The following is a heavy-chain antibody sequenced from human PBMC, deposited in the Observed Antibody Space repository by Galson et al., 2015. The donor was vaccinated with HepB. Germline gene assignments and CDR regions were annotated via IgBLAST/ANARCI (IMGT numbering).Heavy chain of an antibody. Sequence: SLRLSCAASGFTFSSYSMNWVRQAPGKGLEWVAVILYDGSNKYYADSVKGRFTISRDNSKNTLYLQMNSLRAEDTAVYYCAKDRFVLMVYATFFDYWGQGTLVTVSS. J-gene: IGHJ4*02. CDR2: ILYDGSNK. CDR3: AKDRFVLMVYATFFDY. V-gene: IGHV3-30*18. D-gene: IGHD2-8*01. CDR1: GFTFSSYS.